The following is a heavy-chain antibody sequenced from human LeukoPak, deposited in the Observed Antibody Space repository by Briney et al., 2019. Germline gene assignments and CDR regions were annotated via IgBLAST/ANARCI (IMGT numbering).Heavy chain of an antibody. V-gene: IGHV1-18*04. D-gene: IGHD6-13*01. CDR2: ISAYNGNT. CDR3: ARLGIAAAENYFDY. CDR1: GYTFTSYG. J-gene: IGHJ4*02. Sequence: ASVKVSCKASGYTFTSYGISWVRQAPGQGLEWTGWISAYNGNTNYAQKLQGRVTMTTDTSTSTAYMELRSLRSDDTALYYCARLGIAAAENYFDYWGQGTLVTVSS.